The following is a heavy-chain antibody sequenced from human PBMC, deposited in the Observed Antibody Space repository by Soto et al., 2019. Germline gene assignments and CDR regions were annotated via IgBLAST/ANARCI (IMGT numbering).Heavy chain of an antibody. CDR2: INAGNGNT. CDR3: ARNFDFYSNGWYGYFDY. Sequence: GASVKVSCKASGYTFTSYAMHWARQAPGQRLEWMGWINAGNGNTKYSQKFQGRVTITRDTSASTAYMDLSSLRSEDTAVYYCARNFDFYSNGWYGYFDYCGPGTLVTVFS. V-gene: IGHV1-3*01. CDR1: GYTFTSYA. D-gene: IGHD6-19*01. J-gene: IGHJ4*02.